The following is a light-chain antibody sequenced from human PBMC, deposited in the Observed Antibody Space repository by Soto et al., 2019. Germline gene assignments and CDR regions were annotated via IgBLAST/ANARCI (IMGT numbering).Light chain of an antibody. CDR2: DAS. Sequence: EIVMTQSPATLSVSPGERATLSCRASQSVSRNLAWYQHKPGQAPRLLIYDASTRATGTPARISGSGSGTEFTLTISSLQSEDFATYYCQHYNDYPYTFGQGTKLEIK. CDR3: QHYNDYPYT. V-gene: IGKV3-15*01. CDR1: QSVSRN. J-gene: IGKJ2*01.